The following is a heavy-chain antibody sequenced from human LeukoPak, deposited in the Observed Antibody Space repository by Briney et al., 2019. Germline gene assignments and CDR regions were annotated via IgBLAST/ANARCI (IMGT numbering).Heavy chain of an antibody. V-gene: IGHV1-8*01. Sequence: ASVKVSCKASGYTFTSYDINWGRQATGQGLEWMGGMNPNSGNTGYAQKFQGRVTMTRNTSISTAYMELSSLRSEDTAVYYCAKRIDFWSGYCFDYWGQGTLVTVSS. D-gene: IGHD3-3*01. CDR3: AKRIDFWSGYCFDY. CDR1: GYTFTSYD. CDR2: MNPNSGNT. J-gene: IGHJ4*02.